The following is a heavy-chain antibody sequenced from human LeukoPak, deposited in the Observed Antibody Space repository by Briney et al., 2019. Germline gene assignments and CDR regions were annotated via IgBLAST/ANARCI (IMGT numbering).Heavy chain of an antibody. CDR2: ISGNGGNT. CDR1: GFTFRTYA. Sequence: GGSLRLSCAASGFTFRTYAMQWVRQAPEKRLEYVSGISGNGGNTYYANSVEGRFTISRDNSKNTLYLQMGSLRAEDTAVYYCARDGIATNDYWGQGTLVTVSS. V-gene: IGHV3-64*01. J-gene: IGHJ4*02. D-gene: IGHD5-24*01. CDR3: ARDGIATNDY.